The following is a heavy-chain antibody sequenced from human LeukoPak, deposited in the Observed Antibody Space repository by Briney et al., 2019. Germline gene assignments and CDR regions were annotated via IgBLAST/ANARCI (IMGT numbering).Heavy chain of an antibody. D-gene: IGHD3-22*01. Sequence: ASVKVSCKASGYTFTGYYMHWVRQAPGQGLEWMGWINPNSGGTNYAQKFQGRVTMTRDTSISTAYMELSRLRSDDTAVYYCAPSLYYYESSGYYTLDYWGQGTLVTVSS. CDR1: GYTFTGYY. CDR2: INPNSGGT. J-gene: IGHJ4*02. V-gene: IGHV1-2*02. CDR3: APSLYYYESSGYYTLDY.